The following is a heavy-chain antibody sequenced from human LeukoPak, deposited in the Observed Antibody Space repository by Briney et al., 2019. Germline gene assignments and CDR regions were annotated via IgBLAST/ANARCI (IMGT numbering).Heavy chain of an antibody. J-gene: IGHJ4*02. D-gene: IGHD3-9*01. CDR3: ARKYYDILTGLGGLDY. Sequence: GRSLRLSCAASGFTFSSYAMHWVRQAPGKGLEWVAVISYDGSNKYYADSVKGRFTISRDNSKNTLYLQMNSLRAEDTAVYYCARKYYDILTGLGGLDYWGQGTLVTVSS. CDR2: ISYDGSNK. V-gene: IGHV3-30*04. CDR1: GFTFSSYA.